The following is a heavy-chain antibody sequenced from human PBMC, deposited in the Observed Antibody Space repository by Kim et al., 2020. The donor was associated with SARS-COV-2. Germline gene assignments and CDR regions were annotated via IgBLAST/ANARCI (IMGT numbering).Heavy chain of an antibody. D-gene: IGHD1-1*01. CDR3: ARIGEGYDFGNGIDL. J-gene: IGHJ5*02. Sequence: ADSVKGRFTNSRDNSKNPLSLQMNSLRTEDTAVYFCARIGEGYDFGNGIDLWGQGTLVTVSS. V-gene: IGHV3-30*01.